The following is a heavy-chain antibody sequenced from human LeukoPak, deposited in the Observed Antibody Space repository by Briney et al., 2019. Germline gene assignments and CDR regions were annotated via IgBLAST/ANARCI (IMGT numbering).Heavy chain of an antibody. CDR3: AREGSVAGNGPYYFDY. Sequence: PGGSLRLSCEGSAFIFSGHWMNWVRQTPGKGLEWVASIKEDGSERQYVDSVKGRFTISRDNAKNSLYLQMNSLRAEDTAVYYCAREGSVAGNGPYYFDYWGQGTLVTVSS. CDR2: IKEDGSER. V-gene: IGHV3-7*01. CDR1: AFIFSGHW. J-gene: IGHJ4*02. D-gene: IGHD6-19*01.